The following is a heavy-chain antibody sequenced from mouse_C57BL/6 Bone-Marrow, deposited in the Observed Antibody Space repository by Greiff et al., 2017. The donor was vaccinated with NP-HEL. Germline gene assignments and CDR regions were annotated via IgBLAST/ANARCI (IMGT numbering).Heavy chain of an antibody. CDR1: GYAFSSSW. V-gene: IGHV1-82*01. J-gene: IGHJ2*01. CDR2: IYPGDGDT. Sequence: QVQLQQSGPELVKPGASVKISCKASGYAFSSSWMNWVKQRPGKGLEWIGRIYPGDGDTNYNGKFKGKATLTADKSSSTAYMQLSSLTSEDSAVYFCARRWAYYGSSHLYDFDYWGQGTTLTVSS. D-gene: IGHD1-1*01. CDR3: ARRWAYYGSSHLYDFDY.